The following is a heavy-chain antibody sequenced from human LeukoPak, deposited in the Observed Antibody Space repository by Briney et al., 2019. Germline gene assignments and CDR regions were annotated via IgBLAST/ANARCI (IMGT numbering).Heavy chain of an antibody. CDR2: IYHSGST. J-gene: IGHJ4*02. CDR1: GYSISSGYY. V-gene: IGHV4-38-2*01. Sequence: PSETLSLTCDVSGYSISSGYYWGWIRQPPGKGLEWIGSIYHSGSTYYNPSLNSRVTISVGTSKNQFSLKLSSVTAADTAVYYCASLPLGDWGQGTLVTVSS. CDR3: ASLPLGD.